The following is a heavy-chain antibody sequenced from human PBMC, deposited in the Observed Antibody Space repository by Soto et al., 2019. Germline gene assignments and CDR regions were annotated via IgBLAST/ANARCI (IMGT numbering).Heavy chain of an antibody. J-gene: IGHJ6*02. Sequence: QVQLVQSGAEVKKPGSSVKVSCKASGGTFSSYAISWVRQAPGQGLEWMGGIIPIFGTANYAQKFQGRVTIIADESTSTAYMELSSLRSEDTAVFYCASNNNVLTGSYYYGMDVWGQGTRVTVSS. CDR3: ASNNNVLTGSYYYGMDV. CDR1: GGTFSSYA. V-gene: IGHV1-69*12. CDR2: IIPIFGTA. D-gene: IGHD3-9*01.